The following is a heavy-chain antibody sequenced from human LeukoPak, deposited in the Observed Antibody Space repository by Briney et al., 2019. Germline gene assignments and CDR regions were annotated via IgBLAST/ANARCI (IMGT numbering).Heavy chain of an antibody. CDR2: ISGSGGST. CDR3: AKLGIAAAEGTDAFDI. CDR1: GFTFSSYA. Sequence: GGSLRLSCAASGFTFSSYAMSWVRQAPGKGLEWVSAISGSGGSTYYADSVKGRFTISRDNSKNTLYLQMNSLRAEDTAVYYCAKLGIAAAEGTDAFDIWGQGTMVTVSS. V-gene: IGHV3-23*01. J-gene: IGHJ3*02. D-gene: IGHD6-13*01.